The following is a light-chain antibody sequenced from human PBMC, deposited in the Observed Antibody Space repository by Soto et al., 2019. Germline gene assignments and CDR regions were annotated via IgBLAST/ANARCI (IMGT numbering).Light chain of an antibody. Sequence: QSVLTQPASVSGSPGQSITISCTGTSSDVGGYNFVSWYQQRPGKAPKLMIYEVSNRPSGVSNRFSGSKSGNTASLTISGLQVEDEADYYCSSCRGITALVFGGVTKLTVL. CDR1: SSDVGGYNF. CDR3: SSCRGITALV. CDR2: EVS. J-gene: IGLJ3*02. V-gene: IGLV2-14*03.